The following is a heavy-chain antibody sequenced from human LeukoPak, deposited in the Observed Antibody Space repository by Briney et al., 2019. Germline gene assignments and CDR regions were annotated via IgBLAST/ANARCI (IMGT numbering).Heavy chain of an antibody. D-gene: IGHD5-24*01. CDR1: GFTFSSYG. V-gene: IGHV3-33*01. J-gene: IGHJ4*02. Sequence: PGRSLRLSCAPSGFTFSSYGMHWVHQAPGKGLEGVEVIWYDGSNKYYAASVKGRFTISRDNSKNTLYLQMNSLRAEDTAVYYCARDSGYGYNSFPTPDYWGQGTLVTVSS. CDR2: IWYDGSNK. CDR3: ARDSGYGYNSFPTPDY.